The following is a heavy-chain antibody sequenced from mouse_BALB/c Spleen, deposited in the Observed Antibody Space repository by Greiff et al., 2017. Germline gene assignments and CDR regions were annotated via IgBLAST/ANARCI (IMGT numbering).Heavy chain of an antibody. Sequence: EVQGVESGGGLVKPGGSLKLSCAASGFTFSSYAMSWVRQTPEKRLEWVASISSGGSTYYPDSVKGRFTISRDNARNILYLQMSSLRSEDTAMYYCARYGNYDAMDYWGQGTSVTVSS. V-gene: IGHV5-6-5*01. CDR3: ARYGNYDAMDY. CDR1: GFTFSSYA. J-gene: IGHJ4*01. D-gene: IGHD2-1*01. CDR2: ISSGGST.